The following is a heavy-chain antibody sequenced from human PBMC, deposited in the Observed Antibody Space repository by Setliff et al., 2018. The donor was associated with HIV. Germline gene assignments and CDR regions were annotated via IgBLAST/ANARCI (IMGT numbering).Heavy chain of an antibody. D-gene: IGHD6-19*01. CDR1: GYTFTSYA. J-gene: IGHJ4*02. V-gene: IGHV1-3*01. CDR3: VREWVAGESY. Sequence: ASVKVSCKASGYTFTSYAMHWVRQAPGQRLEWMGWINAGNGNTKYSQKFQGRVTITRDTSASTAYMELSSLRVEDTAVYYCVREWVAGESYWGQGTLVTVSS. CDR2: INAGNGNT.